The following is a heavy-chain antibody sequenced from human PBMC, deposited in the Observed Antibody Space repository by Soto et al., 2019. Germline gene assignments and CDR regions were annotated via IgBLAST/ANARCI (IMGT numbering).Heavy chain of an antibody. J-gene: IGHJ3*01. CDR1: GGSISSYY. CDR3: ARIGPRGHDAFDV. Sequence: QVQLQESGPGLVKPAETLSLTCTVSGGSISSYYWSWIRQSPGKGLEWIGYISYSGTTNYNPSLKRRVTISVDTSKNQLSLKLSSVTAADTAVYYCARIGPRGHDAFDVWGQGTMFTVSS. CDR2: ISYSGTT. D-gene: IGHD3-10*01. V-gene: IGHV4-59*01.